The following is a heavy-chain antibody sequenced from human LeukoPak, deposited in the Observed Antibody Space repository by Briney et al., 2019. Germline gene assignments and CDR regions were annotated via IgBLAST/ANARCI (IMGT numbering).Heavy chain of an antibody. CDR2: IIPIIGTG. CDR3: ARAGMARINWFDP. V-gene: IGHV1-69*13. J-gene: IGHJ5*02. CDR1: GYTFSSYA. D-gene: IGHD1-14*01. Sequence: GASVKVSCKASGYTFSSYAISWVRQAPGQGLEWMGGIIPIIGTGDYAQKFQGRVTITADESTSTAYMELSSLRSEDTAVYYCARAGMARINWFDPWGQGTLVTVSS.